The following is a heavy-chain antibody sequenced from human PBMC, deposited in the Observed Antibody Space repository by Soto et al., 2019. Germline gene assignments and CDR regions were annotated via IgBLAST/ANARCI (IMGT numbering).Heavy chain of an antibody. V-gene: IGHV3-7*03. J-gene: IGHJ6*02. Sequence: EVQLVDSGGGLVQTGGSLRVSCASSQCTLSIYWTTLVRQATGKGLEWVDSINQAGSEKYYVHSVKGRFTISRDNAKKSLFLPMNSLTAEDTAFDFCARSRGAVARDVLGQGITVTFSS. D-gene: IGHD1-26*01. CDR3: ARSRGAVARDV. CDR2: INQAGSEK. CDR1: QCTLSIYW.